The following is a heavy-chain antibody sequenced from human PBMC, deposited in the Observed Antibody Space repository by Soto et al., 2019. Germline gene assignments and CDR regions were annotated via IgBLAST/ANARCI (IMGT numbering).Heavy chain of an antibody. V-gene: IGHV1-46*03. J-gene: IGHJ4*02. Sequence: QVQLVQSGAEVKKPGASVKVSCKASGYTFTSHYIHWVRQAPGQGLEWMGIINPSSGDTTYARKIEDTVTVTRDTSTTTVYMELSGLRSEDTAVYYCTRGEILVVVVAEKFDYWGRGTLVTVSS. CDR1: GYTFTSHY. CDR2: INPSSGDT. D-gene: IGHD2-15*01. CDR3: TRGEILVVVVAEKFDY.